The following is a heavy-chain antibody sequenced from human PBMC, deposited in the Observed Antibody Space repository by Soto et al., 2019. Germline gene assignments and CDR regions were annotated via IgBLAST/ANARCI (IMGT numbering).Heavy chain of an antibody. D-gene: IGHD3-22*01. V-gene: IGHV3-23*01. CDR1: GFTFSSYA. CDR3: AKGGGSKDYYDTSGYYLYYYYAMDV. J-gene: IGHJ6*02. Sequence: EVQLLESGGGLVQPGGSLSLSCAASGFTFSSYAMTWVRQAPGKGLEWVSALSGSGVSTYYADSVTGRFTLARDNSKNGLYLQMNSLRAEDTAVYYCAKGGGSKDYYDTSGYYLYYYYAMDVWGQGTTVTVS. CDR2: LSGSGVST.